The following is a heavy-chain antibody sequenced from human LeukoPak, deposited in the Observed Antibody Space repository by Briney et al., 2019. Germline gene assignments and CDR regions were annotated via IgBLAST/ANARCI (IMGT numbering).Heavy chain of an antibody. D-gene: IGHD5-12*01. Sequence: SETLSLTCTVSGGSISSADNYWSWIRQPPGKGLEWIGYIYYSGSTYYNPSLKSRVTISVDTSKNQFSLKLSSVTAADTAVYYCARGGYDFRYFDLWGQGTLVTVSS. CDR2: IYYSGST. CDR3: ARGGYDFRYFDL. J-gene: IGHJ5*02. CDR1: GGSISSADNY. V-gene: IGHV4-30-4*01.